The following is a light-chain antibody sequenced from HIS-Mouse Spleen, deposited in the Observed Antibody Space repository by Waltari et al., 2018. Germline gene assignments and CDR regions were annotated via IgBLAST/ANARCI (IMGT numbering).Light chain of an antibody. CDR1: SSNIGSNT. J-gene: IGLJ3*02. V-gene: IGLV1-44*01. Sequence: QSVLTQPPSASGTPGQRVTISCSGSSSNIGSNTVNWYQQLPGTAPNLLIYSNNQRPSGVPDRFSGSKYGSSASLAISGLQSEDEADYYCAAWDDSLNGPVFGGGTKLTVL. CDR2: SNN. CDR3: AAWDDSLNGPV.